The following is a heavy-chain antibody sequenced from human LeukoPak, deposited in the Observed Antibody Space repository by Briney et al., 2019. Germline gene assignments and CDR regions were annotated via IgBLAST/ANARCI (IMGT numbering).Heavy chain of an antibody. V-gene: IGHV3-23*01. J-gene: IGHJ4*02. D-gene: IGHD5-18*01. CDR3: AYSEFPTTWTFDY. CDR1: GFTFSSSV. Sequence: PGGSLRLSCAVSGFTFSSSVMSWVRQAPGKGLEWVSRITASGINTFYADSVKGRFTISRDNSKNTLYLQMNSLRAEDTAVYYCAYSEFPTTWTFDYWGQGTLVTVSS. CDR2: ITASGINT.